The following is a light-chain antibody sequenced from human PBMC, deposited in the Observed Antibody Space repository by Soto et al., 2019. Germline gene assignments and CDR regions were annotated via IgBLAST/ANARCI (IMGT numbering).Light chain of an antibody. CDR2: DAS. CDR3: QHYNSY. Sequence: EIVLTQSPGTLSLSPGERATLSCRASQSVSNNHLAWYQQKPGLAPRLLIYDASSRATGVPARFSGSGSGTEFTLTISSLQPDDFATYYCQHYNSYFGGGTKVDIK. J-gene: IGKJ4*01. V-gene: IGKV3D-20*01. CDR1: QSVSNNH.